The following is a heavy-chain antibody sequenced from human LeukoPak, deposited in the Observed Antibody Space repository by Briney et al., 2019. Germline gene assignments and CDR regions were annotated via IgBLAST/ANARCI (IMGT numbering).Heavy chain of an antibody. CDR1: GFTFDDYA. Sequence: GGSLRLSCAAWGFTFDDYAMHWVRPAPGRGLEGVSLISGDGGSTYYADSVKGRFTISRDNSKNSLYLQMNSLRTEDTALYYWAKDYHSSSWYRSYYYYGMDVWGQGTTVTVSS. CDR3: AKDYHSSSWYRSYYYYGMDV. V-gene: IGHV3-43*02. J-gene: IGHJ6*02. CDR2: ISGDGGST. D-gene: IGHD6-13*01.